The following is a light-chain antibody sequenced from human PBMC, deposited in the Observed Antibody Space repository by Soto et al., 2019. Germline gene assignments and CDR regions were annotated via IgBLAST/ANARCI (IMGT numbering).Light chain of an antibody. J-gene: IGLJ3*02. CDR1: NIGGKS. CDR2: DDS. CDR3: QVWIRTGDHWV. Sequence: SYVLTQPPSVSVAPGQTARITCGGNNIGGKSVHWYQQKPGQAPLLVVYDDSDRPSGIPERFSGSNSGNTATLTISRVEAGDEADYYCQVWIRTGDHWVFGGGTKLTVL. V-gene: IGLV3-21*02.